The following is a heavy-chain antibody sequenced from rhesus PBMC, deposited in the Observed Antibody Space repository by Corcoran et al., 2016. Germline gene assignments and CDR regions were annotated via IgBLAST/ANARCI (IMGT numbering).Heavy chain of an antibody. Sequence: QLQLQESGPGLVKPSETLSVTCAVSGGSISSSYWSWIRQAPGKGLEWIGYIYGSGSSTTSTPSFKGRVTLSVDTSKNQFSLKLSSVTAAGTAVYYCVRSSGYYIGGYWGQGVLVTVSS. V-gene: IGHV4-169*01. CDR1: GGSISSSY. CDR3: VRSSGYYIGGY. D-gene: IGHD3-28*01. J-gene: IGHJ4*01. CDR2: IYGSGSST.